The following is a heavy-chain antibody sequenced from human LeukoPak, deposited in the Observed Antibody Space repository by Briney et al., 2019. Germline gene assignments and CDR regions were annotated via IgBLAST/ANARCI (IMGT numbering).Heavy chain of an antibody. CDR1: GGSFSGFY. J-gene: IGHJ5*02. Sequence: PSETLSLTCAVNGGSFSGFYCTWIRQPPGKGLEWIGEVNHSGGTQYNPSLKSRVTLSVDSSKNHFSLKLTSVTAADTAVYYCARGRSHHWFDPWGQGTLVIVSS. CDR3: ARGRSHHWFDP. CDR2: VNHSGGT. V-gene: IGHV4-34*01.